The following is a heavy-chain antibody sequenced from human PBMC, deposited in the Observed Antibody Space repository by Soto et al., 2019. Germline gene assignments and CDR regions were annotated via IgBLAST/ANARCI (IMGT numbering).Heavy chain of an antibody. Sequence: QVQLQQWGAGLLKPSETLSLTCAVYGGSFSSYYWSWIRQPPGKGLERIGQINHYGSTDYNPSLKSRVTISVDTSKNHFSLRLRSVTAADTAMYYCVTHCSSTSCYYTFGPWCQGTLVTVSS. D-gene: IGHD2-2*01. J-gene: IGHJ5*02. CDR2: INHYGST. V-gene: IGHV4-34*01. CDR1: GGSFSSYY. CDR3: VTHCSSTSCYYTFGP.